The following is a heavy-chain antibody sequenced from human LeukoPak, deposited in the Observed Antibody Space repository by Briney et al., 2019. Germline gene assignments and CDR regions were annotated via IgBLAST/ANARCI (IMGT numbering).Heavy chain of an antibody. D-gene: IGHD6-6*01. Sequence: SETLSLTCAVYGGSFSGYYWSWIRQPPGKGLEWIGEISHSGSTNYNPSLKSRVTISVDTSKNQFSLKLSSVTAADTAVYYCARGRRAARRAFDIWGQGTMVTVSS. CDR1: GGSFSGYY. CDR2: ISHSGST. CDR3: ARGRRAARRAFDI. J-gene: IGHJ3*02. V-gene: IGHV4-34*01.